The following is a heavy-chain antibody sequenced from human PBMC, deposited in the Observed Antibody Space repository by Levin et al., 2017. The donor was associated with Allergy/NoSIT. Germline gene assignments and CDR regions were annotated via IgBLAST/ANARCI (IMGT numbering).Heavy chain of an antibody. J-gene: IGHJ4*02. CDR1: GYTFTSYD. CDR2: MNPNSGNT. Sequence: GGSLRLSCKASGYTFTSYDINWVRQATGQGLEWMGWMNPNSGNTGYAQKFQGRVTMTRNTSISTAYMELSSLRSEDTAVYYCARSDYYFDYWGQGTLVTVSS. V-gene: IGHV1-8*01. D-gene: IGHD2-21*02. CDR3: ARSDYYFDY.